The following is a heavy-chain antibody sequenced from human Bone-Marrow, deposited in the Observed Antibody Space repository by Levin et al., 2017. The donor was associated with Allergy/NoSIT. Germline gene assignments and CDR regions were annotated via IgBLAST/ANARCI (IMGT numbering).Heavy chain of an antibody. CDR2: INPSGGST. CDR3: ARAFFSDSSTYPHFDF. J-gene: IGHJ4*02. CDR1: GYTFSTYY. V-gene: IGHV1-46*01. D-gene: IGHD3-22*01. Sequence: ASVKVSCKASGYTFSTYYIHWVRQAPGQGLEWMGIINPSGGSTTFAQKFQGRVTMTRDTSTSTVSMELSSLRSEDTAMYYCARAFFSDSSTYPHFDFWGQGTLVTVSS.